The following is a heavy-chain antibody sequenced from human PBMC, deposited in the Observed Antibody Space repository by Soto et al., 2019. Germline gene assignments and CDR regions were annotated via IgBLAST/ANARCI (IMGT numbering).Heavy chain of an antibody. D-gene: IGHD4-17*01. CDR3: ARTDQYGDQLHITPLFDY. V-gene: IGHV4-39*01. CDR1: GGSISSSSYY. Sequence: QLQLQESGPGLVKPSETLSLTCTVSGGSISSSSYYWGWIRQPPGKGLEWIGSIYYSGSTYYNPSLKSRFTISVDTSKNQFSLKLSSVTAADTAVYYCARTDQYGDQLHITPLFDYWGQGTLVTVSS. CDR2: IYYSGST. J-gene: IGHJ4*02.